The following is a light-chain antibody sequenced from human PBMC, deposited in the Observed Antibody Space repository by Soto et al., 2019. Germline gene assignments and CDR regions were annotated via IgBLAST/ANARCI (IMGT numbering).Light chain of an antibody. CDR2: ATS. J-gene: IGKJ2*03. V-gene: IGKV3-20*01. CDR3: QQYGNSPRYS. CDR1: QSVTSNY. Sequence: EIVLTQSPGTLSLSLGERATLSCRASQSVTSNYFAWYQQKPGQAPRLLIYATSNRATGIPDRFSGSGYGTDFTLTTSRLEPEDFAVYYCQQYGNSPRYSFGQGTTVEIK.